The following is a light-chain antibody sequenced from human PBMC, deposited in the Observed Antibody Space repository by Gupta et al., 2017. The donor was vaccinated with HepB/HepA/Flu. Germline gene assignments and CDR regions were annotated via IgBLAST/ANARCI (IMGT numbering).Light chain of an antibody. CDR1: QSVSSN. V-gene: IGKV3-15*01. J-gene: IGKJ4*01. CDR2: GAS. CDR3: QQETAWAIT. Sequence: EIVMTPSPATLSVSPGERATLSCRASQSVSSNLAWYQQKPGQAPRLLIYGASTRATGIPARFSGSGSGTEFTLTISSLQSEDFAVYYFQQETAWAITFGGEFKLVL.